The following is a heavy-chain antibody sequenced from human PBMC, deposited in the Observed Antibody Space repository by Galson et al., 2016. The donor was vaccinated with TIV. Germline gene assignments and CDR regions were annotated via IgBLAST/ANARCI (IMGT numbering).Heavy chain of an antibody. Sequence: SLRLSCAASGFAFDAYAMHWVRQPPGKGLEWVSGINWSNASTGYAGSVKGRFTISRDNAKNSLYLQMHSLRPEDTALYYCAKGAKDHVYHGMDVWGQGTTVSVSS. J-gene: IGHJ6*02. CDR1: GFAFDAYA. D-gene: IGHD1-14*01. V-gene: IGHV3-9*01. CDR2: INWSNAST. CDR3: AKGAKDHVYHGMDV.